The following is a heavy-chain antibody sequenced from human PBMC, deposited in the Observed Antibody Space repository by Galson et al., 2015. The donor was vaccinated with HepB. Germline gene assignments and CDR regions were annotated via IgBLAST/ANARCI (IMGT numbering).Heavy chain of an antibody. CDR1: GFTFSSYS. J-gene: IGHJ3*02. CDR3: ARAEGIAAAGDAFDI. V-gene: IGHV3-21*01. CDR2: ISSSSSYI. D-gene: IGHD6-13*01. Sequence: SLRLSCAASGFTFSSYSMNWVRQAPGKGLEWVSSISSSSSYIYYADSVKGRFTISRDNAKNSLYLQMNSLRAEDTAVYYCARAEGIAAAGDAFDIWGQGTMVTVSS.